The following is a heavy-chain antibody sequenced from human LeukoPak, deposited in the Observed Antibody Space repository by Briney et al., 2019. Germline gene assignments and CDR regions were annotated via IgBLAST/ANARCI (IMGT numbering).Heavy chain of an antibody. Sequence: PSETLSLTCAVYGGSFSGYYWSWIRQPPGKGPEWIGEINHSGSTNYNPSLKSRVTISVDTSKNQFSLKLSSVTAADTAVYYCARSYPYCSSTSCPCVFDPWGQGTLVTVSS. CDR2: INHSGST. CDR3: ARSYPYCSSTSCPCVFDP. D-gene: IGHD2-2*01. V-gene: IGHV4-34*01. J-gene: IGHJ5*02. CDR1: GGSFSGYY.